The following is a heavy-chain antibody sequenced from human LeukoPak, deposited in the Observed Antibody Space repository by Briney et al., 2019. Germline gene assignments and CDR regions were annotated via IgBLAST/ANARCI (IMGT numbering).Heavy chain of an antibody. Sequence: GGSLRLSCAASGFTFSNYGMSWVRQAPGKGLEWVSVISGSGGSTFYADSVKGRFTISRDNSKNTLYLQMNSLRAEDTAVYYCANFRLAYDSSGYSKRFDPWGQGTLVTVSS. V-gene: IGHV3-23*01. CDR2: ISGSGGST. CDR3: ANFRLAYDSSGYSKRFDP. CDR1: GFTFSNYG. J-gene: IGHJ5*02. D-gene: IGHD3-22*01.